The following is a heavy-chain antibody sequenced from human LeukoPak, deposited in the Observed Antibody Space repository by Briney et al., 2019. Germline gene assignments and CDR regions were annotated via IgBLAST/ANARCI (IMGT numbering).Heavy chain of an antibody. Sequence: XSXYTXTXXYMHWVRQAPGQGLEWMGWINPNSGGTNYAQKFQGRVTMTRDTSISTAYMELSRLRSDDTAVYYCARDLNPKGRLSITMVRGPPQDFWFDPWGQGTLVTVSS. CDR3: ARDLNPKGRLSITMVRGPPQDFWFDP. V-gene: IGHV1-2*02. CDR2: INPNSGGT. J-gene: IGHJ5*02. D-gene: IGHD3-10*01. CDR1: XYTXTXXY.